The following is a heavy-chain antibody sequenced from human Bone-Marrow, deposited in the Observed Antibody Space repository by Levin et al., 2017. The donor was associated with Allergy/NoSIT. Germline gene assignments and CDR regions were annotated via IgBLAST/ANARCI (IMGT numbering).Heavy chain of an antibody. J-gene: IGHJ4*02. D-gene: IGHD3-10*01. CDR3: TTLGSSRKFDY. Sequence: LSLTCAASGFTFPDAWMNWVRQAPGKGLEWIGRIKSTSDGGTTDYAAPVKGRFTISRDDSESTVYLLMNSLKIEDTAIYYCTTLGSSRKFDYWGQGALVTVSS. V-gene: IGHV3-15*01. CDR1: GFTFPDAW. CDR2: IKSTSDGGTT.